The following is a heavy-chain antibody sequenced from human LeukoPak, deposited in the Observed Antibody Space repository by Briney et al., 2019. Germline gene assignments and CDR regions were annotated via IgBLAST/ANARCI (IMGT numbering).Heavy chain of an antibody. Sequence: ASVKVSCKASGYTFTGYYMHWVRQAPGQGLEWMGWINPNSGGTNYAQKFQGRVTMTRDTSISTAYVELSRLRSDDTAVYYCATDGEQLVARYYFDYWGQGTLVTASS. J-gene: IGHJ4*02. CDR2: INPNSGGT. V-gene: IGHV1-2*02. CDR3: ATDGEQLVARYYFDY. D-gene: IGHD6-6*01. CDR1: GYTFTGYY.